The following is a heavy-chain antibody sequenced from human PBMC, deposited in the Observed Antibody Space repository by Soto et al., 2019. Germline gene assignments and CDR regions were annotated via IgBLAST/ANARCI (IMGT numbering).Heavy chain of an antibody. V-gene: IGHV4-4*07. J-gene: IGHJ5*02. CDR3: VRDATHTLRDWFDP. Sequence: SETLSLTCTVSGASISGFYWSWIRKSAGKGLEWIGRIYATGTTDYNPSLKSRVMMSVDTSKKQFSLKLRCVTAADTAVYYCVRDATHTLRDWFDPRGQRILVTISS. CDR2: IYATGTT. D-gene: IGHD2-21*01. CDR1: GASISGFY.